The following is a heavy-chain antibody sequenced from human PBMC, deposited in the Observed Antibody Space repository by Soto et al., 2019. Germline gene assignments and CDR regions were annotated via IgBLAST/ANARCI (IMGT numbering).Heavy chain of an antibody. CDR3: ARNVGSWDAFDI. Sequence: QMQLVQSGAEVKKTGSSVKVSCKASGYTFTYRYLHWVRQAPGQALEWMGWITPFNGNTNYAQKFQDRVTITRDRSMSTAYMELSRLRSEDTAMYYCARNVGSWDAFDIWGQGTMVTVSS. V-gene: IGHV1-45*02. CDR1: GYTFTYRY. D-gene: IGHD3-10*01. J-gene: IGHJ3*02. CDR2: ITPFNGNT.